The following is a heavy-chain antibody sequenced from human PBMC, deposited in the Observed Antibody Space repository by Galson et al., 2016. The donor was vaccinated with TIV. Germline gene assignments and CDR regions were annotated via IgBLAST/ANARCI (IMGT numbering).Heavy chain of an antibody. CDR3: ARVVVLSSRWPNTAFFDY. V-gene: IGHV2-26*01. CDR1: GFSLNNARLG. J-gene: IGHJ4*02. Sequence: PALVKPTQTLTLTCTVSGFSLNNARLGVAWIRQPPGKALEWLAHIYSNDQKSNDEKSYNKSLKTRLTISKDTSKSQVVLTMTNMEPVETATYYCARVVVLSSRWPNTAFFDYWGQGTLVTVSS. D-gene: IGHD6-19*01. CDR2: IYSNDQKSNDEK.